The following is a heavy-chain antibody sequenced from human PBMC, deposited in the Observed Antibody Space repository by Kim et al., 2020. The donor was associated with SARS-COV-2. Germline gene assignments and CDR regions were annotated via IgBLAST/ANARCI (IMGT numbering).Heavy chain of an antibody. Sequence: AQKFQGRATMTEDTSTDTAYMGLSSLRSEDTAVYYCATVVGPAAIGGDYWGQGTLVTVSS. V-gene: IGHV1-24*01. CDR3: ATVVGPAAIGGDY. J-gene: IGHJ4*02. D-gene: IGHD2-2*02.